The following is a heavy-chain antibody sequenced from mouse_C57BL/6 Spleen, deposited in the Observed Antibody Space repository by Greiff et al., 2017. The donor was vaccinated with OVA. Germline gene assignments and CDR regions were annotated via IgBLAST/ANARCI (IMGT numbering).Heavy chain of an antibody. CDR1: GYTFTDYD. CDR3: TRGSGYVRVFDY. CDR2: IDPETGGT. D-gene: IGHD3-2*02. V-gene: IGHV1-15*01. Sequence: QVQLKESGAELVRPGASVTLSCKASGYTFTDYDMHWVKQTPVHGLEWIGAIDPETGGTAYNQKFKGKAILTADKSSSTAYMELRSLTSEDSAVYYCTRGSGYVRVFDYWGQGTTLTVSS. J-gene: IGHJ2*01.